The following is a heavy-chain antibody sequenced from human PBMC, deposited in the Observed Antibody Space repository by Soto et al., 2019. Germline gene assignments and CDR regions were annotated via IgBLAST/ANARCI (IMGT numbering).Heavy chain of an antibody. J-gene: IGHJ6*02. Sequence: GGSLRLSCAASGFTFSSYGMHWVRQAPGKGLEWVAVIWYDGSNKYYADSVKGRFTISRDNSKNTLYLQMNSLRAEDTAVYYCARDRQNEIFGVVITASYRLAVWGQGTTVTVSS. CDR2: IWYDGSNK. CDR1: GFTFSSYG. V-gene: IGHV3-33*01. D-gene: IGHD3-3*01. CDR3: ARDRQNEIFGVVITASYRLAV.